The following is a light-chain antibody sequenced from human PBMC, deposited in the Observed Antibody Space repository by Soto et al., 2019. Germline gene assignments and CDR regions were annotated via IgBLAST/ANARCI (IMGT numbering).Light chain of an antibody. Sequence: QSALTQPRSVSGSPGQSVTISCTGTSSDFGGYNYVSWYQQHPDKAPKLMIYDVNKRPSGVPDRFSGSKSGNTASLTISGLQAEDEADYYCCSYAVTDVLFGGGTKLTVL. CDR2: DVN. CDR3: CSYAVTDVL. J-gene: IGLJ2*01. CDR1: SSDFGGYNY. V-gene: IGLV2-11*01.